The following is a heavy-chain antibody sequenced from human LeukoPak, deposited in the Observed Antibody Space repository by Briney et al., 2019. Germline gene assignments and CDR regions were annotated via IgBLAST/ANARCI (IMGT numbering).Heavy chain of an antibody. Sequence: SETLSLTCTVSGGSISSYYWSWIRQPPGKGLEWIGYIYYSGSTNYNPSLKSRVTISVDTSKNQFSLKLSSVTAADTAVYYCARGGVTIFQHWGQGTLVTVS. CDR1: GGSISSYY. CDR2: IYYSGST. V-gene: IGHV4-59*01. J-gene: IGHJ1*01. D-gene: IGHD3-10*01. CDR3: ARGGVTIFQH.